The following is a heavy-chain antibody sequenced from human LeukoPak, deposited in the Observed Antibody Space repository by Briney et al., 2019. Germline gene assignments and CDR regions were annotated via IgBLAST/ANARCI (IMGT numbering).Heavy chain of an antibody. CDR3: ARDDGRGVVTPY. CDR1: GGSISGSDYY. Sequence: SETLSLTCTVSGGSISGSDYYWGWIRQPPGKGLEWIGSIYYSGRTFYNPSLKSRVAISVDTSTNQFSLNLISVTAADTAVYYCARDDGRGVVTPYWGQGTLVTVSS. CDR2: IYYSGRT. V-gene: IGHV4-39*07. D-gene: IGHD2-21*02. J-gene: IGHJ4*02.